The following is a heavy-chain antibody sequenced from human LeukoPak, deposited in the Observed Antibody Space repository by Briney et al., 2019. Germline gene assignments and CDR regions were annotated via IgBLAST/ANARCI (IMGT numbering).Heavy chain of an antibody. CDR1: GVSISGYY. J-gene: IGHJ4*02. D-gene: IGHD6-19*01. Sequence: PSKTLSLTCTVSGVSISGYYWSWIRQPPGKGLEWIGYIYYSGNTNYNPSLKSRVTISVDTSKNQFSLNLSSVTAADTAVYYCARLFSSGWHNVDYWGQGILVTVSS. CDR2: IYYSGNT. V-gene: IGHV4-59*08. CDR3: ARLFSSGWHNVDY.